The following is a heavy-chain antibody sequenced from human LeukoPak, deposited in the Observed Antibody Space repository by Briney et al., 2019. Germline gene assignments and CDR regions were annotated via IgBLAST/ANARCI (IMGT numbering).Heavy chain of an antibody. CDR2: TYYRSKWYN. Sequence: SQTLSLTCAISGDSVSSNSAAWNWIRQPPSRGLEWLGRTYYRSKWYNDYSVSVKSRITINPDTSKNQFSLQLNSVTPEDTAVYYCARVIQYRYESWGQGTLVTVSS. CDR1: GDSVSSNSAA. J-gene: IGHJ4*02. D-gene: IGHD4-11*01. CDR3: ARVIQYRYES. V-gene: IGHV6-1*01.